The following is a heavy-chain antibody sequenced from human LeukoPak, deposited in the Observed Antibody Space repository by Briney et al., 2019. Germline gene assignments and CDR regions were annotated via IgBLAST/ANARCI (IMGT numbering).Heavy chain of an antibody. Sequence: GGSLRLSCAASGFTFSSYAMSWVRQAPGKGLEWVSLVSAGGGSTYYADSVKGRFTISRDNSKNTLYLQMNSLRAEDTAIYYCARGTAGEFDSWGQGTLVTVSS. V-gene: IGHV3-23*01. J-gene: IGHJ4*02. CDR2: VSAGGGST. CDR3: ARGTAGEFDS. CDR1: GFTFSSYA. D-gene: IGHD6-13*01.